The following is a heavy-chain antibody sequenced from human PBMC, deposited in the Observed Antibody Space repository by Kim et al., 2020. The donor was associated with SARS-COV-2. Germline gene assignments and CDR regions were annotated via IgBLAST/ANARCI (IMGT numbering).Heavy chain of an antibody. CDR3: ARLGAYSSGWYGDHDY. J-gene: IGHJ4*02. Sequence: KFQGRVTITADESTSTAYMELSSLRSEDTAVYYCARLGAYSSGWYGDHDYWGQGTLVTVSS. D-gene: IGHD6-19*01. V-gene: IGHV1-69*01.